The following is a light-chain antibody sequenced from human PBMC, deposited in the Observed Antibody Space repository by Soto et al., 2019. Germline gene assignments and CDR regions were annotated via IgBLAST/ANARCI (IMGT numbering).Light chain of an antibody. CDR1: QSISSW. CDR2: DAS. J-gene: IGKJ1*01. Sequence: DIRMNQSPSTLSAYVGDRVTITCRASQSISSWLAWYPQKPGKAPKLLIYDASSLESGVPSRFSGSGSGTEFTLTISSLQPDDFATYYCQQYNSYPWTFCHVTKV. V-gene: IGKV1-5*01. CDR3: QQYNSYPWT.